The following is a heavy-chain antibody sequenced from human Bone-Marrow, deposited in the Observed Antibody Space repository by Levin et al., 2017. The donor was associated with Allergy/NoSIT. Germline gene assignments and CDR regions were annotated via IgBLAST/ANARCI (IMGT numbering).Heavy chain of an antibody. CDR2: ISHSGNSI. Sequence: LSLTCVASGFTFGDYYMTWVRQAPGKGLEWVSYISHSGNSIYYADSVRGRFTISRDNAQDSLSLHMNSLRAEDTAVYYCARDRYCRNGICYAPNTYYHGMDVWGQGATVTVSS. CDR3: ARDRYCRNGICYAPNTYYHGMDV. D-gene: IGHD2-15*01. CDR1: GFTFGDYY. J-gene: IGHJ6*02. V-gene: IGHV3-11*01.